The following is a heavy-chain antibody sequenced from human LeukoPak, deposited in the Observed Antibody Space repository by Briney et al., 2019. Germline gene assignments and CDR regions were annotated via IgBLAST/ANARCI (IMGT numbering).Heavy chain of an antibody. CDR3: ARAQQGIAAAGILN. CDR1: GGTFISYA. J-gene: IGHJ4*02. CDR2: IIPIFGTA. Sequence: ASVKVSCKASGGTFISYAISWVRQAPGQGLEWMGGIIPIFGTANYAQKFQGRVTITADESTSTAYMELSSLRSEDTAVYYCARAQQGIAAAGILNWGQGTLVTVSS. V-gene: IGHV1-69*13. D-gene: IGHD6-13*01.